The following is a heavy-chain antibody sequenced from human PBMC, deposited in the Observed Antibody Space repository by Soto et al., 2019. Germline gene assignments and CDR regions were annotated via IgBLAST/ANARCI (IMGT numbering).Heavy chain of an antibody. CDR3: AKDISNYAPVFDY. CDR2: ISGSSNTI. V-gene: IGHV3-48*01. D-gene: IGHD4-4*01. J-gene: IGHJ4*02. Sequence: GGSLRLSCAASGFTFSSFSMNWVRQAPGKGLEWVSYISGSSNTIYYADSVKGRFTISRDNAKNSLNLQMNSLRAEDTAVYYCAKDISNYAPVFDYWGQGTLVTVSS. CDR1: GFTFSSFS.